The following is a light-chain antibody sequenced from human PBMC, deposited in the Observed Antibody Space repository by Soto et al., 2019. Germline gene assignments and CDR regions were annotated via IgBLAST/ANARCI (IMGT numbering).Light chain of an antibody. J-gene: IGKJ5*01. Sequence: EIGLTQSPATLALSPGERATLSCRASQSVSSYLAWYQQKPGQAPGLLIYDASNRATGIPARFSGSGSGTDFTLTISSLEPEDFAVYYCQQRSNWPPITFGQGTRLEI. CDR1: QSVSSY. CDR3: QQRSNWPPIT. V-gene: IGKV3-11*01. CDR2: DAS.